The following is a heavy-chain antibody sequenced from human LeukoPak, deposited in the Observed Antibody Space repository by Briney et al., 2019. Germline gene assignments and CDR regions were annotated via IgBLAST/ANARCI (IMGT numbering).Heavy chain of an antibody. CDR2: ICSSGSYT. J-gene: IGHJ3*02. V-gene: IGHV3-11*03. CDR1: GFIFRDYY. CDR3: VRTCDAVTGAFDI. D-gene: IGHD2-21*01. Sequence: GGSLRLSCAASGFIFRDYYMSWIRQAPGKGLEWVSYICSSGSYTKKADSVEGRFTISRDNAKNSMYLQMNSLRAEDTAVYYCVRTCDAVTGAFDIWGQGTMVTVSS.